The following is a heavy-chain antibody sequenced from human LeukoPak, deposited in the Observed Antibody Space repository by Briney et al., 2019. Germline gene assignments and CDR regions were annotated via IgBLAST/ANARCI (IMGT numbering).Heavy chain of an antibody. CDR1: GGSINTYY. J-gene: IGHJ4*02. V-gene: IGHV4-4*07. CDR3: AREYGDFDY. D-gene: IGHD4-17*01. Sequence: KSSETLSLTCTVSGGSINTYYWSWIRQPAGEGLEWSGRINASGRTNYNPSLKSRVTMSVDTSKNQFSLKVNSVTAADTAVYYCAREYGDFDYWGQGTLVTVSS. CDR2: INASGRT.